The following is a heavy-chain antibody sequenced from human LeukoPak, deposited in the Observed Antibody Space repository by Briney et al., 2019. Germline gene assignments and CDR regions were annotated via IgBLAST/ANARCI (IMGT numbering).Heavy chain of an antibody. CDR2: ISWNDDK. J-gene: IGHJ3*02. CDR3: AHRQSGAFDI. Sequence: SGPTLVKPTQTLTLTCTFSGFSLSTSAVGVCWIRQPPGKALECLALISWNDDKRHSLSLKSMLTITRDTPKHQVVLTMTNMDPVDTATYFCAHRQSGAFDIWGQGTMVTVSS. CDR1: GFSLSTSAVG. V-gene: IGHV2-5*01.